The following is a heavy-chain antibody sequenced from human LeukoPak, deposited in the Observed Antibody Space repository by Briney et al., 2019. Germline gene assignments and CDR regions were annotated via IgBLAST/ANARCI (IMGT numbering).Heavy chain of an antibody. D-gene: IGHD1-26*01. J-gene: IGHJ3*02. CDR1: GYTFTNYD. V-gene: IGHV1-8*03. Sequence: ASVKVSCKASGYTFTNYDIHWVRQATGQGLEWMGWMNPFSGNTGYAQNFQGRITITRNTSISTAYMELSSLRSEDTAVYYCARDRGVVGATPHAFDIWGQGTMVTVSS. CDR2: MNPFSGNT. CDR3: ARDRGVVGATPHAFDI.